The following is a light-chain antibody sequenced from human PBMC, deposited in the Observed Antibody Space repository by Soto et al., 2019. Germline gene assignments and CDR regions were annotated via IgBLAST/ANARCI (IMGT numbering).Light chain of an antibody. J-gene: IGKJ4*01. CDR3: QQLNSYPFT. Sequence: DIQLTQSPSFLSASVGDRVTITCRASQGISSYLAWYQQKPGKAPKLLIYAASTLQSAVPSRFSGSGSGTEFTLTISSLQPEDFATYYGQQLNSYPFTFGGGTKVEIK. CDR2: AAS. V-gene: IGKV1-9*01. CDR1: QGISSY.